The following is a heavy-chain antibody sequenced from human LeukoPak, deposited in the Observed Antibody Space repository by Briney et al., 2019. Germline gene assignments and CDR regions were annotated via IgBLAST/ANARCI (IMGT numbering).Heavy chain of an antibody. Sequence: GASVKVSCKASGYTFTGYYMHWVRQAPGQGLEWMGWMNPNSGNTGYAQKFQGRVTMTRNTSISTAYMELSSLRSEDTAVYYCARVAVYEFDYWGQGTLVTVSS. V-gene: IGHV1-8*02. J-gene: IGHJ4*02. D-gene: IGHD6-6*01. CDR1: GYTFTGYY. CDR3: ARVAVYEFDY. CDR2: MNPNSGNT.